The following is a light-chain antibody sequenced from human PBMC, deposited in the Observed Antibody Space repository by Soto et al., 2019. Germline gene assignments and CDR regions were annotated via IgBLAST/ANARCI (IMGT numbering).Light chain of an antibody. Sequence: DVVMTQSPLSLPVTLGQPASISCRSSESLVHDDGNTYLNWFQQRPGQSPRRLIYKVSNRGSGVSDRFSGSGSGSNFTLKISRVEVEDLVVYYCMQGTHCPPTFGQGTKVEIK. V-gene: IGKV2-30*02. CDR1: ESLVHDDGNTY. J-gene: IGKJ1*01. CDR2: KVS. CDR3: MQGTHCPPT.